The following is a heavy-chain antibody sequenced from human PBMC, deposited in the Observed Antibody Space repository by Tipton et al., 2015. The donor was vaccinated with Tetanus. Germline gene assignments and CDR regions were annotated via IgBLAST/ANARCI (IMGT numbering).Heavy chain of an antibody. J-gene: IGHJ4*02. CDR2: IYPGDSDT. D-gene: IGHD2-8*01. Sequence: QLVQSGGEVKKPGESLKISCKGSGYIFNNYWIGWVRQKPGKGLEWMGIIYPGDSDTRYSPSFHVQVPISVDKSINTAYLQWSSLKASDTSMFYCARAHCTDGVCNFDFWGQGALVTVAS. CDR3: ARAHCTDGVCNFDF. V-gene: IGHV5-51*01. CDR1: GYIFNNYW.